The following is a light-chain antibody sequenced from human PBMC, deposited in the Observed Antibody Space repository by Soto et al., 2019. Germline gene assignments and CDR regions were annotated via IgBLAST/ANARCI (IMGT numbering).Light chain of an antibody. V-gene: IGKV3-15*01. CDR2: DAF. CDR1: QSVGSK. CDR3: QQYNNWPPRT. Sequence: EVVMTQSPATLSLSPGERATLSCRASQSVGSKLAWYQQKPGQAPRLLIFDAFTRATGIPARFSGSGSGTEFTLFISSLQSEDFAVYYCQQYNNWPPRTFGGGTKVEI. J-gene: IGKJ4*01.